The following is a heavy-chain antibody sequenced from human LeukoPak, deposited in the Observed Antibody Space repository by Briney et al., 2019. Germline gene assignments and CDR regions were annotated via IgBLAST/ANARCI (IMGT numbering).Heavy chain of an antibody. CDR3: AKDLEGATTSD. Sequence: MSWVXXXPGKGLEWGSAISGSGGSTYYADSVKGRFTISRDNSKNTLYLQMNSLRAEDTAVYYCAKDLEGATTSDWGQGTLVTVSS. J-gene: IGHJ4*02. V-gene: IGHV3-23*01. CDR2: ISGSGGST. D-gene: IGHD1-26*01.